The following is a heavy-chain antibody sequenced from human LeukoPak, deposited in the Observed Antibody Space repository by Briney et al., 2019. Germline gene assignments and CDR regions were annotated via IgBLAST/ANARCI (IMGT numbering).Heavy chain of an antibody. Sequence: ASVKVSCKASGYTFTSYGISWVRQAPGQRPEWMGWICTYNGNTNYAQNLQDRVTLTTDTSTTTVYMELRSLRSDDTAVYYCARDKDEDYDTSGMFQYWGQGTLVTVSS. CDR2: ICTYNGNT. J-gene: IGHJ1*01. CDR1: GYTFTSYG. CDR3: ARDKDEDYDTSGMFQY. V-gene: IGHV1-18*01. D-gene: IGHD3-22*01.